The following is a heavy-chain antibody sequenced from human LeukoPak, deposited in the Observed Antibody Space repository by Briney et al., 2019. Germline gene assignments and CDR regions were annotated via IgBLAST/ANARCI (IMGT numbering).Heavy chain of an antibody. CDR2: IYYSGST. V-gene: IGHV4-39*01. D-gene: IGHD2-2*01. CDR3: ARALDVVVPAAKSGHAFDI. J-gene: IGHJ3*02. Sequence: RSSETLSLTCTVSGGSISSSSYYWGWIRQPPGKGLEWIGSIYYSGSTYYNPSLKSRVTISVDTSKNQFSLKLSSVTAADTAVYYCARALDVVVPAAKSGHAFDIWGQGTMVTVSS. CDR1: GGSISSSSYY.